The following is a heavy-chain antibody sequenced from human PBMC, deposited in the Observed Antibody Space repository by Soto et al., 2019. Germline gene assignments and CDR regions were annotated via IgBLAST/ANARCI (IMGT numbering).Heavy chain of an antibody. Sequence: QVQLQELDPGLVKPSQTLSLTCTVSGGSISSGGYFCSWVRQHPGKGLEWIGNIYYSGRTYYNPSLKSRVTISVDTSKNQFSLKLSSVTAADTAVYYCARFAKEENPKVGSWYYFDYWGPGTRVSVSS. V-gene: IGHV4-31*03. J-gene: IGHJ4*02. CDR3: ARFAKEENPKVGSWYYFDY. D-gene: IGHD6-13*01. CDR1: GGSISSGGYF. CDR2: IYYSGRT.